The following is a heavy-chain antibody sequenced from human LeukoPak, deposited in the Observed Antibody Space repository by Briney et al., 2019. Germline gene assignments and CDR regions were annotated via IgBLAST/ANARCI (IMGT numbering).Heavy chain of an antibody. CDR2: VYYSGST. D-gene: IGHD6-13*01. Sequence: SETPSLTCSVSGGSISTYYWSWIRQPPGKGLEWIGYVYYSGSTNYNPSLRSRVTISVDTSKNQFSLKLSSVTAADTAVYYCARGYSSIYGRFVPWGQGTLVTVSS. CDR3: ARGYSSIYGRFVP. J-gene: IGHJ5*02. V-gene: IGHV4-59*08. CDR1: GGSISTYY.